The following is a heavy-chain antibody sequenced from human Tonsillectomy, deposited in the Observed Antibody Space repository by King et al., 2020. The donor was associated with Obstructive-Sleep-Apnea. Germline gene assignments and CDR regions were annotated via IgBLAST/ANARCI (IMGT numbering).Heavy chain of an antibody. CDR3: ARVYYYGSGSLDAFDI. D-gene: IGHD3-10*01. CDR1: GGSFSNGGYY. J-gene: IGHJ3*02. V-gene: IGHV4-31*03. CDR2: IYYSGSA. Sequence: VPLQESGPGLVKPSQTLSLTCTVSGGSFSNGGYYWSWIRQHPGKGLEWIGYIYYSGSAYYNPSLKSRVTMSVDTSKNQFSLKLSSVTAADTAVYYCARVYYYGSGSLDAFDIWGQGTMVTVSS.